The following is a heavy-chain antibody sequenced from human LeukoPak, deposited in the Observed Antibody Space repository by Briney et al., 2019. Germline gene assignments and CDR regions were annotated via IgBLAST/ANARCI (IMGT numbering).Heavy chain of an antibody. CDR3: ARDPDISTNWFDH. V-gene: IGHV1-18*01. Sequence: GXSVTVSCTASGYTFISYGISWVRQAPGQGLEWMGWISTYNGNTNYAQKFQGRVTMTTDTSTSTAYMELRSLRSDDTAVYYCARDPDISTNWFDHWGQGTLVTVSS. CDR2: ISTYNGNT. J-gene: IGHJ5*02. CDR1: GYTFISYG. D-gene: IGHD3-9*01.